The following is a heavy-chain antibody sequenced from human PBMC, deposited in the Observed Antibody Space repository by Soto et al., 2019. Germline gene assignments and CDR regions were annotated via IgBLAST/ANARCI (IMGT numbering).Heavy chain of an antibody. V-gene: IGHV3-48*01. CDR1: GFSFSSYS. CDR3: ARDSYDRTSSGQNFQH. D-gene: IGHD3-16*01. CDR2: ISSVSSTI. Sequence: GGSLRLSCAASGFSFSSYSMNWVRQAPGKGLEWLSYISSVSSTIYYADSVKGRFTISRDNAKNSLYLQMNSLRAEDTAVYYCARDSYDRTSSGQNFQHWGQGTLVTVSS. J-gene: IGHJ1*01.